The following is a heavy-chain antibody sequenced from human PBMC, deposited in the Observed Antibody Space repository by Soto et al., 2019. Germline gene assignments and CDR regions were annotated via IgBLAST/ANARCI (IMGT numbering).Heavy chain of an antibody. CDR1: GFTFSSYA. D-gene: IGHD3-10*01. CDR3: AKWDSVRGVIIIDYFDY. CDR2: ISGSGGST. V-gene: IGHV3-23*01. J-gene: IGHJ4*02. Sequence: EVQLLESGGSLVQPGGSLRLSCAASGFTFSSYAMSWVRQAPRKGLEWVSAISGSGGSTYYADSVKGRFTISRDNSKNTLYLQMNSLRAEDTAVYYCAKWDSVRGVIIIDYFDYWGQGTLVTVSS.